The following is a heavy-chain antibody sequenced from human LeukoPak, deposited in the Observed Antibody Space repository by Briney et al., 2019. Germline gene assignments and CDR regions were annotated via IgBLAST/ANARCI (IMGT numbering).Heavy chain of an antibody. CDR3: AREWGRIAVAGGPGY. CDR1: GLIFSNYG. J-gene: IGHJ4*02. Sequence: GGSLRLSCEASGLIFSNYGMHWVRQAPGKGLEWLALIWYEGQTKFYADSVKGRFTISRDNSGNTLFLHMTNLRVEDTAVYYCAREWGRIAVAGGPGYWGQGALVTVSS. D-gene: IGHD6-19*01. CDR2: IWYEGQTK. V-gene: IGHV3-33*01.